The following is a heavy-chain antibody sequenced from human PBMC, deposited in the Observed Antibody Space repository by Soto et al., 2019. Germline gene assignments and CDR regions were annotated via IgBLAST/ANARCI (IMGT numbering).Heavy chain of an antibody. V-gene: IGHV4-30-2*01. Sequence: PSETLSLTCAVSGGSISSGGYSWSWIRQPPGKGLEWIGYIYHSGSTYYNPSLKSRVTISVDRSKNQFSLKLSSVTAADTAVYYCARGSVRGVIFDYWGQGTLVTVSS. J-gene: IGHJ4*02. CDR1: GGSISSGGYS. CDR3: ARGSVRGVIFDY. D-gene: IGHD3-10*01. CDR2: IYHSGST.